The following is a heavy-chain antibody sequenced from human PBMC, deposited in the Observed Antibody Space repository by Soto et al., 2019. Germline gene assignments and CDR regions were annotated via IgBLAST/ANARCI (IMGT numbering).Heavy chain of an antibody. V-gene: IGHV3-30*18. CDR1: GFTFSSYG. Sequence: GGSLRLSCAASGFTFSSYGMHWVRQAPGKGLEWVAVISYDGSNKYYADSVKGRFTISRDNSKNTLYLQMNNLRAEDTAVYYCAKGPLEVRGGMAFDYWGQGTLVTVSS. CDR3: AKGPLEVRGGMAFDY. J-gene: IGHJ4*02. D-gene: IGHD3-10*01. CDR2: ISYDGSNK.